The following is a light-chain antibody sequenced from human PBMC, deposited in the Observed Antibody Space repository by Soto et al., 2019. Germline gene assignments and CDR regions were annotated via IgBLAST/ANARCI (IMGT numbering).Light chain of an antibody. V-gene: IGLV4-60*02. CDR1: SGHSSYI. CDR3: ETWDINTHVV. J-gene: IGLJ2*01. Sequence: QSVLTQSSSASASLGSSVKLTCTLSSGHSSYIIAWHQQQPGKAPRYLMNLEGSGSFNKGSGVPDRFSGSSSGADRYLTISNLQFEDEADYYCETWDINTHVVFGGGTNVTVL. CDR2: LEGSGSF.